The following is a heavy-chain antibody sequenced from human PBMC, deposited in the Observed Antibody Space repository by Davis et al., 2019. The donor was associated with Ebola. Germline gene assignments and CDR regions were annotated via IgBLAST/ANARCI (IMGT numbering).Heavy chain of an antibody. D-gene: IGHD5-12*01. V-gene: IGHV3-30*03. CDR1: GFTFDDYA. CDR3: ALGLRVAAITD. Sequence: GESLKISCAASGFTFDDYAMHWVRQAPGKGLEWVAVISYDGSNKYYADSVKGRFTISRDNSKNTLYLQMNSLRAEDTAVYYCALGLRVAAITDWGQGALVAVSS. J-gene: IGHJ4*02. CDR2: ISYDGSNK.